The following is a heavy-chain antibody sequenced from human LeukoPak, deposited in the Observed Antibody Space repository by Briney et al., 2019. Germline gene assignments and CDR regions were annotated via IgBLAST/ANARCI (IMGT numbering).Heavy chain of an antibody. J-gene: IGHJ4*02. Sequence: PGGSLRLSCAASGFTFSSYWMSWVRQAPGKGLEWVANIKQDGSEKYYVDSVKGRFTISRDNAKNSLYLQVNSLTVEDTAFYYCAKAPGANYYDTHGFDFWGQGTLVTVSS. CDR2: IKQDGSEK. CDR3: AKAPGANYYDTHGFDF. D-gene: IGHD3-22*01. CDR1: GFTFSSYW. V-gene: IGHV3-7*03.